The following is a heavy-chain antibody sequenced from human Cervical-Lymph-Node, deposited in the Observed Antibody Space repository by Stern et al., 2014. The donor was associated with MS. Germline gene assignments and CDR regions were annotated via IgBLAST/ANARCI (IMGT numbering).Heavy chain of an antibody. V-gene: IGHV3-30*03. CDR3: ARDYEDTSMLFDH. CDR1: GFTFSSYG. CDR2: ISYDGNHK. D-gene: IGHD2-8*01. Sequence: VQLVESGGAVVQPGRSLRLSCAASGFTFSSYGMHWVRQAPDKGLEWGAGISYDGNHKYYAASVKGRFTISRDNSKNTLHLQMNSVTPDDTAIYYCARDYEDTSMLFDHWGQGTLVTVSS. J-gene: IGHJ4*02.